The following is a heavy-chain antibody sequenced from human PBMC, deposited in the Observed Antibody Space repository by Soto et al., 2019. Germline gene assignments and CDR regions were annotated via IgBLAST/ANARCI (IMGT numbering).Heavy chain of an antibody. Sequence: AGGSLRLSCAASGFTFTNAWMNWVRQAPGKGLEWVGRIKSKSDGGTIDYVAPVKGRFTVSRDDSKNTLFLQMNSLKTEDTAVYFCTTGSPFDSWGQGTLVTVSS. CDR1: GFTFTNAW. J-gene: IGHJ4*02. CDR3: TTGSPFDS. V-gene: IGHV3-15*07. CDR2: IKSKSDGGTI. D-gene: IGHD3-10*01.